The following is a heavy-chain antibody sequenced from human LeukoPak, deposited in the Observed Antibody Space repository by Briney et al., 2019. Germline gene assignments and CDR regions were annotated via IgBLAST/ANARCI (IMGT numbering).Heavy chain of an antibody. V-gene: IGHV3-74*01. J-gene: IGHJ2*01. CDR1: GFTFSSYW. Sequence: PGGSLRLSCAASGFTFSSYWMHWVRHAPGKGLVWVLRINSDGSSTSYADSVKGRFTISRDNAKNTLYLQMNRLRAGDTAVYYCARSMVRGVIDWYFDLWGRGTLVTVSS. D-gene: IGHD3-10*01. CDR3: ARSMVRGVIDWYFDL. CDR2: INSDGSST.